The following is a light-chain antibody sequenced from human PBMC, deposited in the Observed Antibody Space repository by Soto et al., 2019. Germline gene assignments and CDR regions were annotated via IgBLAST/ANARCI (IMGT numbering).Light chain of an antibody. V-gene: IGKV3-11*01. CDR1: QSVSSY. CDR3: KQRSNWPLT. CDR2: DAS. Sequence: EIVLTQSPATLSLSPGERATLCCRASQSVSSYLAWYQQKPGQAPRLLIYDASNRATGIPARFSGSGSGTDSTLTISSLEPEDFAVYYCKQRSNWPLTFGGGTKVDIX. J-gene: IGKJ4*01.